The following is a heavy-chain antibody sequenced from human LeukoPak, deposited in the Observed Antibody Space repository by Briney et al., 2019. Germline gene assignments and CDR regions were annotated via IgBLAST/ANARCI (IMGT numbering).Heavy chain of an antibody. V-gene: IGHV4-34*01. D-gene: IGHD6-19*01. Sequence: SETLSLTCTVSGGSISSYYWSWIRQPPGKGLEWIGEINHSGSTNYNPSLKSRVTISVDTSKNQFSLKLTSVTAADTAVYYCAKGAGPPWFDPWGQGTLVTVSS. CDR3: AKGAGPPWFDP. CDR1: GGSISSYY. J-gene: IGHJ5*02. CDR2: INHSGST.